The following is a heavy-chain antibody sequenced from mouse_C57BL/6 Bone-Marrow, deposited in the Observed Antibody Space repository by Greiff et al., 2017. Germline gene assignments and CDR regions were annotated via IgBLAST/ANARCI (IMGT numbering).Heavy chain of an antibody. CDR3: ARNPLSYWYFDV. J-gene: IGHJ1*03. V-gene: IGHV2-2*01. Sequence: QVQLQQSGPGLVQPSQSLSITCTVPGFSLPSYGVHWVRQSPGKGLEWLGVIWSGGSTDYNAAFISRLSISKDNSKSQVFFKMNSLQADDTAIYYCARNPLSYWYFDVWGTGTTVTVSS. CDR1: GFSLPSYG. CDR2: IWSGGST.